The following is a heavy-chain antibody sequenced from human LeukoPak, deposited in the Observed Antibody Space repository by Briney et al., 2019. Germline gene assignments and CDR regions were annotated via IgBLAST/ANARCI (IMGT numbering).Heavy chain of an antibody. D-gene: IGHD6-19*01. V-gene: IGHV4-39*02. J-gene: IGHJ3*02. CDR2: IYYSGST. Sequence: SETLSLTCTVSGGSISSSSYYWGWIRQPPGKGLEWIGSIYYSGSTYYNPSLKSRVTISVDTSKNQFSLKLSSVTAADTAVYYCPREAGLGAFDIWGQGTMVTVSS. CDR1: GGSISSSSYY. CDR3: PREAGLGAFDI.